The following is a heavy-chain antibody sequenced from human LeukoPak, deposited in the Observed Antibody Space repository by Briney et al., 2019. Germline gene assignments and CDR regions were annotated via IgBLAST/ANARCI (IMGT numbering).Heavy chain of an antibody. J-gene: IGHJ6*04. Sequence: PSQTLSLTCAVSGGSISSGGYSWSWIRQPPGKGLEWIGYIYHGGSTYYNPSLKSRVTISVDRSKNQFSLKLSSVTAADTAVYYCARSPHPYYYYGMDVWGKGTTVTVSS. V-gene: IGHV4-30-2*01. CDR3: ARSPHPYYYYGMDV. CDR1: GGSISSGGYS. CDR2: IYHGGST.